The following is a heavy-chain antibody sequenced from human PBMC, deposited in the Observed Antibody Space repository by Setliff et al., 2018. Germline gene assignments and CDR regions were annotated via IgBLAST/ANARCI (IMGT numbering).Heavy chain of an antibody. Sequence: SETLSLTCTVSGASISDYYWTWIRQPAGKELEWIGRVSASGSTTYNPSLKSRVTMSVDTSGNQISLNLTSVTAADTAMYYCARERTIFGILVISGWFDPWGQGTVVTVS. D-gene: IGHD3-3*01. CDR3: ARERTIFGILVISGWFDP. CDR2: VSASGST. CDR1: GASISDYY. V-gene: IGHV4-4*07. J-gene: IGHJ5*02.